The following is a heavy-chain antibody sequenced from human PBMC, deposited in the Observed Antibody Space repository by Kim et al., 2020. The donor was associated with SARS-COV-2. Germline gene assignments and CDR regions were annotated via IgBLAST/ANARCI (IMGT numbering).Heavy chain of an antibody. Sequence: ASVKVSCKASGYTFTSYAMHWVRQAPGQRLEWMGWINAGNGNTKYSQKFQGRVTITRDTSASTAYMELSSLRSEDTAVYYCARDIISGRITMVRGVDFDYGGQGTLVTVSS. CDR2: INAGNGNT. J-gene: IGHJ4*02. CDR3: ARDIISGRITMVRGVDFDY. V-gene: IGHV1-3*01. D-gene: IGHD3-10*01. CDR1: GYTFTSYA.